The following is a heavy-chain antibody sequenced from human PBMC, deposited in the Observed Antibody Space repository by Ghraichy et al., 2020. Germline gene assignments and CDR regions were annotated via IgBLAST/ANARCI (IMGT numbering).Heavy chain of an antibody. CDR3: ARGGLSTVTIDS. V-gene: IGHV3-74*01. CDR1: GFTFSNYY. D-gene: IGHD4-17*01. CDR2: IYVTESTI. Sequence: GGSLRLSCVASGFTFSNYYMHWVRQTPGKGLVWLSQIYVTESTINYEDSVKGRFTISRDNAKNILYLQMSSLRGEDMGVYYCARGGLSTVTIDSWGQGTLVTVSS. J-gene: IGHJ4*02.